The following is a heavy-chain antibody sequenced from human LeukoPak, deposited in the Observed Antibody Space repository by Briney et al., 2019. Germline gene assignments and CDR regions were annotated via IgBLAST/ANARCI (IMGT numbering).Heavy chain of an antibody. D-gene: IGHD2-21*01. V-gene: IGHV3-23*01. CDR3: ARDPIIDH. J-gene: IGHJ4*02. CDR2: ISGSGGDT. Sequence: GGSLRLSCATSGFTFSNFAMNWVRQAPGKGLEWVSRISGSGGDTNYAGSVKGRFTISRDNSKNTLYLQMNSLRAEDTAIYYCARDPIIDHWGQGTLVTVSS. CDR1: GFTFSNFA.